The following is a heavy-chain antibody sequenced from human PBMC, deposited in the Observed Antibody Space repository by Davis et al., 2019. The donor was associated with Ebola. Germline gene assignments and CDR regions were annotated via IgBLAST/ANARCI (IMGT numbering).Heavy chain of an antibody. D-gene: IGHD2-2*01. CDR1: GGTFRSSA. J-gene: IGHJ5*02. Sequence: AASVKVSCKASGGTFRSSAISWVRQAPGQGLEWMGGIIPLLGTGIYAQKVQGRVTITADESTTTAYMDLSSLRSEDTAVYYCVRDGIVVVPAATKPNWFDPWGQGTLVTVSS. CDR3: VRDGIVVVPAATKPNWFDP. CDR2: IIPLLGTG. V-gene: IGHV1-69*13.